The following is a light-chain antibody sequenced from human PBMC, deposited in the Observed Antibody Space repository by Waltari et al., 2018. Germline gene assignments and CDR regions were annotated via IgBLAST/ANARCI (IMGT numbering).Light chain of an antibody. CDR2: SAS. CDR1: QDISNW. CDR3: QQAKGFPLT. J-gene: IGKJ4*01. Sequence: DIQMTQSPSTVSASVGDRITITCRASQDISNWLAWFQQKPGRAPNLLIYSASRLQSGVPSRFSGSGSGTDFTLTISSLQPEDFATYVCQQAKGFPLTFGGGTRVDLK. V-gene: IGKV1-12*01.